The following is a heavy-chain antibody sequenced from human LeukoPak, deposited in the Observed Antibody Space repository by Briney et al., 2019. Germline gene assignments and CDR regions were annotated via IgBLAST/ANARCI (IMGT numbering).Heavy chain of an antibody. CDR3: AVDQRGVATISFVY. CDR2: IIPILGIA. J-gene: IGHJ4*02. CDR1: GGTFSSYA. V-gene: IGHV1-69*04. Sequence: GSSVKVSCKASGGTFSSYAISCVRQAPGQGLEWMGRIIPILGIATYAQKFQGRVTMTEDTSTDTAYMELSSLRSEDTAMYYCAVDQRGVATISFVYWGQGTLVTVSP. D-gene: IGHD5-12*01.